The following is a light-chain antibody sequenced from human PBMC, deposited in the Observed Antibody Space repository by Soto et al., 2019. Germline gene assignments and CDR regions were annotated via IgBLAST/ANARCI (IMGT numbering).Light chain of an antibody. Sequence: QSVLTQPPSASGSPGQAVTISCPGTSRDVGGYNYVSWYQQYPGRAPKLMIYEVTKRPSGVPDRFSGSKSGNTASLTVSGLQAEDEADYYCSSYAASNNFYFVFGGGTKVTV. CDR3: SSYAASNNFYFV. J-gene: IGLJ3*02. CDR1: SRDVGGYNY. CDR2: EVT. V-gene: IGLV2-8*01.